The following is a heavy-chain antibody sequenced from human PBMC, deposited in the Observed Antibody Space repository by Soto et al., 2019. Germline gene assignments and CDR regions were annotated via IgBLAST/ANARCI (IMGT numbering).Heavy chain of an antibody. D-gene: IGHD2-2*01. CDR2: IDPGDSYT. V-gene: IGHV5-10-1*01. J-gene: IGHJ6*02. CDR1: GYSFTSYW. Sequence: PGESLKISCKGSGYSFTSYWISWVRQMPGKGLEWMGRIDPGDSYTNYSPSFQGHVTISADKSISTAYLQWSSLKASDTAMYYCASPRRGCSSTSCYPGYYGMDVWGQGTTVTVSS. CDR3: ASPRRGCSSTSCYPGYYGMDV.